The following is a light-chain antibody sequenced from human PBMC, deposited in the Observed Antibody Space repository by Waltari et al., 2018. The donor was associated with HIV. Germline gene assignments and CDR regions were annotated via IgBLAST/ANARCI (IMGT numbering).Light chain of an antibody. Sequence: EIVMTQSPAPLSVSPVERATLSCRASQSVSSKLAWYQQKPGQAPRLLIYGASTRATGIPARFSGSGSGTEFTLTISSLQSEDFAVYYCQQYNVWYTFGQGTKLEIK. CDR3: QQYNVWYT. J-gene: IGKJ2*01. CDR2: GAS. V-gene: IGKV3-15*01. CDR1: QSVSSK.